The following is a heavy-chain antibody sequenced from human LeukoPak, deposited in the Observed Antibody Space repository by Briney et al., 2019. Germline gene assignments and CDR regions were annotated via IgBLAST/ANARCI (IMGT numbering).Heavy chain of an antibody. V-gene: IGHV1-8*01. CDR2: MNPNSGNT. Sequence: ASVKVSCKASGYTFTSYDINWVRQATGQGLEWMGWMNPNSGNTGYAQKFQGRVTMTRDMSTSTVYMELSSLRSEDTAVYYCARGDGGSGLDYWGQGTLVTVSS. J-gene: IGHJ4*02. CDR3: ARGDGGSGLDY. CDR1: GYTFTSYD. D-gene: IGHD2-15*01.